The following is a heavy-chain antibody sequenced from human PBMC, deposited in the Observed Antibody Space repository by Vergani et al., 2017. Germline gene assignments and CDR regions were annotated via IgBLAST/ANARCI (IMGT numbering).Heavy chain of an antibody. J-gene: IGHJ4*02. CDR3: ARDSMTVTGTNTPQDY. Sequence: QVQLVQSGAEVKKPGSSVKVSCKASGGTFSSYTISWVRQAPGQGLEWMGRIIPILGTANYAQKFQGRVTITADESTSTAYMALSSLRSEDTAVYYCARDSMTVTGTNTPQDYWGQGTLVTVSS. CDR1: GGTFSSYT. D-gene: IGHD1-7*01. CDR2: IIPILGTA. V-gene: IGHV1-69*08.